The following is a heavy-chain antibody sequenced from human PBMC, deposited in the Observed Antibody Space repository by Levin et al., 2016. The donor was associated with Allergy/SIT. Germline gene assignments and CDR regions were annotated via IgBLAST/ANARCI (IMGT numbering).Heavy chain of an antibody. CDR2: ISGSGGST. CDR3: AREKEFWSGYSYFHYYMDV. D-gene: IGHD3-3*01. CDR1: GFTFSSYA. V-gene: IGHV3-23*01. Sequence: GESLKISCAASGFTFSSYAMSWVRQAPGKGLEWVSAISGSGGSTYYADSVKGRFTISRDNSKNTLYLQMNSLRAEDTAVYYCAREKEFWSGYSYFHYYMDVWGKGTTVTVSS. J-gene: IGHJ6*03.